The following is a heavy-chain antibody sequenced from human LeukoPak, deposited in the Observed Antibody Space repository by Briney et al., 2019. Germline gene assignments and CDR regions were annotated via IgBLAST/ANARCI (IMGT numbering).Heavy chain of an antibody. CDR2: ISSTSTTI. V-gene: IGHV3-11*01. D-gene: IGHD2-21*01. Sequence: KSGGSLRLSCAASGFTFSTYYMRWVRQAPGKGPAWVSYISSTSTTIYYADSVKGRFTISRDNAKNSVYLEMNCLGAEDTAVYYCVRHYCGINCCPILYYWGQGTLVTVSS. J-gene: IGHJ4*02. CDR3: VRHYCGINCCPILYY. CDR1: GFTFSTYY.